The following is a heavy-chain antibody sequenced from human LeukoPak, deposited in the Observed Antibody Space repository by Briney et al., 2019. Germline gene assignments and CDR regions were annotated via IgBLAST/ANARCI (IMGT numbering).Heavy chain of an antibody. J-gene: IGHJ4*02. CDR1: GGSISTGSDY. V-gene: IGHV4-61*02. CDR3: ARVMVGVRGLHFDD. Sequence: SETLSLTCTVSGGSISTGSDYWSWIRQAAGKGLEWIGRIYTSGSTDYNPSLRSRVTTSVDTSKNQFSLRLSSVTAADTAVYYCARVMVGVRGLHFDDWGQGTLVTVSS. CDR2: IYTSGST. D-gene: IGHD3-10*01.